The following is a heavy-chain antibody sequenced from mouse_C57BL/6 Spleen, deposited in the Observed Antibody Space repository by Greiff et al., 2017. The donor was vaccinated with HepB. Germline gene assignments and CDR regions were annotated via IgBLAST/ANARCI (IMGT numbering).Heavy chain of an antibody. CDR3: ARQTNYYGSSFYFDY. Sequence: VQLQQSGPELVKPGASVKISCKASGYTFTDYYMNWVKQSHGKSLEWIGDINPNNGGTSYNQKFKGKATLTVDKSSSTAYMELRSLTSEDSAVYYCARQTNYYGSSFYFDYWGQGTTLTVSS. CDR2: INPNNGGT. J-gene: IGHJ2*01. CDR1: GYTFTDYY. V-gene: IGHV1-26*01. D-gene: IGHD1-1*01.